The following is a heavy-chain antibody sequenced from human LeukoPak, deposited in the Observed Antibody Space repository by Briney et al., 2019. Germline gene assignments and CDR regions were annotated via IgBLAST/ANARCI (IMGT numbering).Heavy chain of an antibody. D-gene: IGHD3-3*01. V-gene: IGHV3-43D*04. CDR1: GFTFDDYA. Sequence: GGSLRLSCAASGFTFDDYAMHWVRQAPGKGLEWVSLISWDGGSTYYADCVKGRFTIYRDNSKNSLYLQMNSLRAEDTALYYCAKDARLFWSGYSPPLGYYYYYMDVWGKGTTVTVSS. J-gene: IGHJ6*03. CDR2: ISWDGGST. CDR3: AKDARLFWSGYSPPLGYYYYYMDV.